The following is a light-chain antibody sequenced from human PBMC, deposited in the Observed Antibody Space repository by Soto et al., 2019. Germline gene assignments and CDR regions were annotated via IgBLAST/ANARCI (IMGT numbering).Light chain of an antibody. V-gene: IGKV1-39*01. CDR1: QTIYTY. Sequence: DIPLTQSPSSLSASVGDRVTISCRASQTIYTYVNWYQLKPGKAPKLLIFASSTLQSGLSSKFSGSGAGADCSLTISSLQPEDFATYYCQQSYSNILSFGGGTRGEL. CDR3: QQSYSNILS. CDR2: ASS. J-gene: IGKJ4*01.